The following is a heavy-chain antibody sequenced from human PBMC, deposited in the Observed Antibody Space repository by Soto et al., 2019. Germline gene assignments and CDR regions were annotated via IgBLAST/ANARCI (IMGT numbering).Heavy chain of an antibody. J-gene: IGHJ5*02. CDR1: GASIYNGGYF. D-gene: IGHD2-2*01. CDR2: IHNSGSP. V-gene: IGHV4-30-4*01. Sequence: SETLSLTCSVSGASIYNGGYFWSWIRQSPGKGLEWIGHIHNSGSPYNNPSLKSRVTISADTSMNQFSLKLSSVTAADTAVYYCARHLTYCISTSCLNWFDPWGQGTLVTVSS. CDR3: ARHLTYCISTSCLNWFDP.